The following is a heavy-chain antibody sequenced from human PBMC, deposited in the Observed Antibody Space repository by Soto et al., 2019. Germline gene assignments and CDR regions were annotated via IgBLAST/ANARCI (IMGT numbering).Heavy chain of an antibody. J-gene: IGHJ5*02. D-gene: IGHD6-13*01. Sequence: SETNSLTSTVADGTISSGDYYWSWIRQPPGKGLEWIGYIYYSGSTYYNPSLKSRVTISVDTSKNQFSLKLSSVTAADTAVYYCARVGRGAAAGTRAWFWFDPWGQGTLVTVS. CDR3: ARVGRGAAAGTRAWFWFDP. V-gene: IGHV4-30-4*01. CDR2: IYYSGST. CDR1: DGTISSGDYY.